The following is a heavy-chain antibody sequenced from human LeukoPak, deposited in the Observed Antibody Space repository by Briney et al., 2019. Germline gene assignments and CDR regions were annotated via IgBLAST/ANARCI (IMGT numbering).Heavy chain of an antibody. CDR3: ASKDSSGWYEEA. J-gene: IGHJ5*02. CDR2: INPGGGST. D-gene: IGHD6-19*01. V-gene: IGHV1-46*01. Sequence: ASVKVSCKASGYTFTSYGISWVRQAPGQGLEWMGVINPGGGSTSCAQKFQGRVTMTRDTSTSTVYMELSSLRSEDTAVYYCASKDSSGWYEEAWGQGTLVTVSS. CDR1: GYTFTSYG.